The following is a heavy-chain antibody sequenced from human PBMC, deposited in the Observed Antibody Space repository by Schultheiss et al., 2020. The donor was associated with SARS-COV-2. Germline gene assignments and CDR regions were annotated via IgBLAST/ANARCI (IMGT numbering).Heavy chain of an antibody. CDR2: IFSNDEK. J-gene: IGHJ5*02. D-gene: IGHD2-15*01. V-gene: IGHV2-26*01. Sequence: ETLSLTCTVSGGSISSGGYSWSWIRQPPGKGLEWLAHIFSNDEKSYSTSLKSRLTISKDTSKNQVVLTMTNMDPVDTATYYCARVVAASTGAYNWFDPWGQGTLVTVSS. CDR1: GGSISSGGYS. CDR3: ARVVAASTGAYNWFDP.